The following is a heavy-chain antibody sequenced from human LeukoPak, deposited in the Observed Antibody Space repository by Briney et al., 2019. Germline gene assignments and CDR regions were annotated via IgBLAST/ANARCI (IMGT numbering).Heavy chain of an antibody. CDR3: AQDYVTVTKFFPDASDI. D-gene: IGHD4-17*01. Sequence: GASVKVSCKASGYTFTGYYMHWVRQAPGQGLEWMGWINPNSGGTNYAQKFQGRVTMTRDTSISTAYMELSRLRSDDTAVYYCAQDYVTVTKFFPDASDIWGQGTMVTVSS. V-gene: IGHV1-2*02. J-gene: IGHJ3*02. CDR1: GYTFTGYY. CDR2: INPNSGGT.